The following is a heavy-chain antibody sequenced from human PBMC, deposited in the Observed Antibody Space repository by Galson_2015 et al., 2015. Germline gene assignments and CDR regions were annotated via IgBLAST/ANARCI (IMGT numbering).Heavy chain of an antibody. CDR1: GFTFSSYA. D-gene: IGHD5-18*01. V-gene: IGHV3-23*01. J-gene: IGHJ3*02. CDR2: ISGSGGST. CDR3: ARAGIQLWLSDAFDI. Sequence: SLRLSCAASGFTFSSYAMSWVRQAPGKGLEWVSAISGSGGSTYYADSVKGRFTISRDNSKNTLYLQMNSLRAEDTAVYYCARAGIQLWLSDAFDIWGQGTMVPVSS.